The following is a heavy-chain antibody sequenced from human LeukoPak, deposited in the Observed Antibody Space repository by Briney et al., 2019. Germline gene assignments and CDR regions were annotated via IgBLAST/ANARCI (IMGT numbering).Heavy chain of an antibody. D-gene: IGHD4-17*01. CDR3: ARAPPVDYGDYEFDY. Sequence: ASVKVSCKASGYTFTGYYMHWVRQAPGQGLEWMGWINPNSGGTNYAQKFQGRVTMTRDTSISTAYTELSRLRSDDTAVYYCARAPPVDYGDYEFDYWGQGTLVTVSS. CDR1: GYTFTGYY. CDR2: INPNSGGT. J-gene: IGHJ4*02. V-gene: IGHV1-2*02.